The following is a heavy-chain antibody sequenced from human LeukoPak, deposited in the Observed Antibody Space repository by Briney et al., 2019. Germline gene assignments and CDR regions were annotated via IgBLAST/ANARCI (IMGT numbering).Heavy chain of an antibody. CDR2: IYYSGST. D-gene: IGHD1-26*01. Sequence: TSETLSLTCTVSGGSISSSSYYWGWIRQPPGKGLEWIGSIYYSGSTYYNPSLKSRVTISVDTSKNQFSLKLSSVTAADTAVYYCARVSGGSYYPDYWGQGTLVTVSS. CDR3: ARVSGGSYYPDY. J-gene: IGHJ4*02. V-gene: IGHV4-39*07. CDR1: GGSISSSSYY.